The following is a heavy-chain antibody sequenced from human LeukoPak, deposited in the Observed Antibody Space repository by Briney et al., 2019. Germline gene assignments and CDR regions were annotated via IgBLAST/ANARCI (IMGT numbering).Heavy chain of an antibody. CDR3: ARDSEYGPNWFDP. V-gene: IGHV4-38-2*02. Sequence: KTSETLSLTCAVSGYSISSGYYWGWIRQPPGKGLEWIGSIYHSGSTYYNPSLKSRVTISVDTSKNQFSLKLSSVTAADTAVYYCARDSEYGPNWFDPWGQGTLVTVSS. D-gene: IGHD2/OR15-2a*01. CDR1: GYSISSGYY. CDR2: IYHSGST. J-gene: IGHJ5*02.